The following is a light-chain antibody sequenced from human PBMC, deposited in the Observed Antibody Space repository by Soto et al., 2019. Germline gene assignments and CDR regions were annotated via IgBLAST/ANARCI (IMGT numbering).Light chain of an antibody. CDR1: QSVSSSY. J-gene: IGKJ1*01. V-gene: IGKV3-20*01. Sequence: EIVLTQSPCTLSLSPGERATLSCRASQSVSSSYLAWYQQKPGQAPRLLIYGASSRATGIPDRFSGSGSGTDFTLTISRLEPEDFSVYYCQSGTFGQGTKLEIK. CDR2: GAS. CDR3: QSGT.